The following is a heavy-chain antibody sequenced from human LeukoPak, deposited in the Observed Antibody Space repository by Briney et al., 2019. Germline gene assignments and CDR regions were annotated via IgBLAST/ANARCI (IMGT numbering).Heavy chain of an antibody. CDR1: GGSFSDYY. D-gene: IGHD3-16*02. CDR3: ARRGQAGYLY. V-gene: IGHV4-34*01. J-gene: IGHJ4*02. Sequence: KTSETPSLTCAVYGGSFSDYYWSWIRQPPGKGLEWIGEINHSGSTNYNPSLKSRVTISVDTSKNQFSLNLYSVTAADTAVYYCARRGQAGYLYWGQGTLVTVSS. CDR2: INHSGST.